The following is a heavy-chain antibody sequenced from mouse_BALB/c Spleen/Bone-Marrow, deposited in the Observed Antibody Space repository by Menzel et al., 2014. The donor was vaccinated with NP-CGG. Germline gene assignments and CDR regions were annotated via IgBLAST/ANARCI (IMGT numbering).Heavy chain of an antibody. J-gene: IGHJ4*01. CDR2: ISTYSGNT. V-gene: IGHV1-67*01. CDR1: GYTFTDCA. D-gene: IGHD1-1*01. Sequence: VQRVESGPELVRPGVSVKISCKGSGYTFTDCAMHWVKQSHAKSLEWIGVISTYSGNTNYNQKFKGKATMTVDKSSSTAYMELARLTSEDSAIYYCARSYYGNYYAMDHWGQGTSVTVSS. CDR3: ARSYYGNYYAMDH.